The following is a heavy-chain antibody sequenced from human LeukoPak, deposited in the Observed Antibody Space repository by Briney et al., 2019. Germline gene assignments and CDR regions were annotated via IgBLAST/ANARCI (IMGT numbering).Heavy chain of an antibody. CDR1: GFTFSSYS. J-gene: IGHJ4*02. Sequence: GGSLRLSCAASGFTFSSYSMNWVRQAPGKGLEWVAKIKQDGSEKDYVDSVKGRFTISRDNAENSLYLQMNSLTTGDTAVYFCARVFMNSDDSQYRPLDCWGQGTLVTVSS. D-gene: IGHD3-22*01. CDR3: ARVFMNSDDSQYRPLDC. V-gene: IGHV3-7*01. CDR2: IKQDGSEK.